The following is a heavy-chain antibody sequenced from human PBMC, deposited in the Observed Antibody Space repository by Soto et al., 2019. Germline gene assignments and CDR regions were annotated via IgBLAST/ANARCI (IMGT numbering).Heavy chain of an antibody. D-gene: IGHD5-12*01. J-gene: IGHJ4*02. CDR1: GFTFSSYA. CDR3: AKDLSSGYDYPENYFDY. Sequence: PGGSLRLSCAASGFTFSSYAMSWVRQAPGKGLEWVSAISGSGGSTYYADSVKGRFTISRDNSKNTLYLQMNSLRAEDTAVYYCAKDLSSGYDYPENYFDYWGQGTLVTVSS. V-gene: IGHV3-23*01. CDR2: ISGSGGST.